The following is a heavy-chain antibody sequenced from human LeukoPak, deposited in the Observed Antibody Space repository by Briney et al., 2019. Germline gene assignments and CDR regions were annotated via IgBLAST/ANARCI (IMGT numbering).Heavy chain of an antibody. CDR1: GGSISIEGYY. CDR3: TRADRSRGEDY. Sequence: SETLSLTCTVSGGSISIEGYYWRWIRQHPGKGLEWIGYIYCTGTTYYNPSLKSRVTILVDTSKNQFSLKMNSVTAADTAVYYCTRADRSRGEDYWGQGSLVTVSS. V-gene: IGHV4-30-4*01. D-gene: IGHD3-10*01. CDR2: IYCTGTT. J-gene: IGHJ4*02.